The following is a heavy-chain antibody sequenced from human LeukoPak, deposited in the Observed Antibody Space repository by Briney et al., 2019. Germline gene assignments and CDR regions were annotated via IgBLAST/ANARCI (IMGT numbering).Heavy chain of an antibody. J-gene: IGHJ4*02. D-gene: IGHD4-17*01. Sequence: KTSETLSLTCTVSGGSISSYYWSWLRQPPGKGLEWLGYIYYSGSTNYNPSLKSRVTISVDTSKNQFSLKLSSVTAADTAVYYCARDKDGDQYFDYWGQGTLVTVSS. CDR2: IYYSGST. CDR1: GGSISSYY. CDR3: ARDKDGDQYFDY. V-gene: IGHV4-59*01.